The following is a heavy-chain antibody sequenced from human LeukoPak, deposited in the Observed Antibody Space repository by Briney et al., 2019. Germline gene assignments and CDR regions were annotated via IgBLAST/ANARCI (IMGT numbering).Heavy chain of an antibody. V-gene: IGHV4-39*07. CDR2: IYYSGST. D-gene: IGHD4-17*01. CDR3: ARWTVYYGDYDY. J-gene: IGHJ4*02. Sequence: SETLSLTCTVSGGSISSSSYYWGWIRQPPGKGLEWIGSIYYSGSTYYNPSPKSRVTISVDTSKNQFSLKLSSVTAADTAVYYCARWTVYYGDYDYWGQGTLVTVSS. CDR1: GGSISSSSYY.